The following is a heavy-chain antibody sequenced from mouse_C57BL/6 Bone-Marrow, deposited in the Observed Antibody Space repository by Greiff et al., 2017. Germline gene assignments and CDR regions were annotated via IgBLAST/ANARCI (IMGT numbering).Heavy chain of an antibody. V-gene: IGHV1-69*01. CDR3: ARGVRYYAMDY. J-gene: IGHJ4*01. CDR2: IDPSDSYT. CDR1: GYTFTSYW. D-gene: IGHD2-5*01. Sequence: QVQLQQPGAELVMPGASVKLSCKASGYTFTSYWMHWVKQRPGQGLEWIGEIDPSDSYTNYNQKFKGKSTLTVDKSSSTAYMQLSSLTSEDYAVYYCARGVRYYAMDYWGQGTSVTVSS.